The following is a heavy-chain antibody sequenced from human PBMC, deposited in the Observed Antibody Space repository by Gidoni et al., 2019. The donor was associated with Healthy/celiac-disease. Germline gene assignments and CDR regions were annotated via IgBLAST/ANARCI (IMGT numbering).Heavy chain of an antibody. CDR3: ASWGGSGSYSSAAFDI. CDR1: GGTFSSYA. D-gene: IGHD1-26*01. Sequence: QVQLVQSGAEVKKPGSSVKVSCKASGGTFSSYAISWVRQAPGQGLEWMGGIIPIFGTANYAQKFQGRVTITADESTSTAYMELSSLRSEDTAVYYCASWGGSGSYSSAAFDIWGQGTMVTVSS. J-gene: IGHJ3*02. CDR2: IIPIFGTA. V-gene: IGHV1-69*01.